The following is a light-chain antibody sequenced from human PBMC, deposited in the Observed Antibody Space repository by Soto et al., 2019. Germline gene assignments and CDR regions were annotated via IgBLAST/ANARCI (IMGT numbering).Light chain of an antibody. CDR1: TRDVGTYNR. V-gene: IGLV2-18*02. CDR3: GSYTTSNTRV. J-gene: IGLJ3*02. Sequence: QSALTQPPSVSGSPGQSVTISCTGTTRDVGTYNRVSWYQQSPGTAPKLMIYEVINRPSGVPDRFSGSQSGNTASLTISGLQAEDEADYYCGSYTTSNTRVFGGGTKLTVL. CDR2: EVI.